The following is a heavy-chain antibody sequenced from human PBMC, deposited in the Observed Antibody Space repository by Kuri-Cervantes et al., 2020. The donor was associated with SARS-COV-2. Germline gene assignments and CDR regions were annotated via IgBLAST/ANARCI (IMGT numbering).Heavy chain of an antibody. D-gene: IGHD2-2*02. CDR2: INPNSGGT. J-gene: IGHJ4*02. CDR1: GYTFTGYY. V-gene: IGHV1-2*02. Sequence: GGSLRLSCKASGYTFTGYYMHWVRQAPGQGLEWMGWINPNSGGTNYAQKFQGRVTMTRDTSISTAYMELSRLRSDDTAVYYCASGGDCSSTSCYRAEVNWGQGTLVTVSS. CDR3: ASGGDCSSTSCYRAEVN.